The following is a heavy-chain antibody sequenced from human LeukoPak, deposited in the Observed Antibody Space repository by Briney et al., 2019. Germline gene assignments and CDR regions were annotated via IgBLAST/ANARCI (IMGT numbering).Heavy chain of an antibody. D-gene: IGHD6-19*01. Sequence: GGSLRLSCAASGFTFSSYEMNWVRQAPGKGLEWVSAISGSGGSTYYADSVKGRFTISRDNSKNTLYLQMNSLRAEDTAVYYCATTDDSSGWYEVAYWGQGTLVTVSS. CDR1: GFTFSSYE. V-gene: IGHV3-23*01. CDR2: ISGSGGST. J-gene: IGHJ4*02. CDR3: ATTDDSSGWYEVAY.